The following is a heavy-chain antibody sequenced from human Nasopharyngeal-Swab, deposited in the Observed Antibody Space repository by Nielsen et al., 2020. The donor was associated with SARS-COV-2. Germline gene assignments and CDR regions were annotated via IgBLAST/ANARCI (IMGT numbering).Heavy chain of an antibody. CDR3: ARQLSGNYQAYFDF. V-gene: IGHV4-39*01. J-gene: IGHJ4*02. D-gene: IGHD3-10*01. Sequence: SETLSLTCTVSGGSISSSSYYWGWFRLPPGKGLEWIATISHSGSTFYNPSLQSRITISVDASKNQFSLRLNSMTAADTAVYYCARQLSGNYQAYFDFWGQGSLAAVSS. CDR2: ISHSGST. CDR1: GGSISSSSYY.